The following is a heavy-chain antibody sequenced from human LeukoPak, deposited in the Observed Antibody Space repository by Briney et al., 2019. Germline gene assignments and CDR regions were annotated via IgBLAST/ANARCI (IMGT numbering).Heavy chain of an antibody. D-gene: IGHD3-16*02. CDR3: ARETYYDYVWGSYRWFDY. J-gene: IGHJ4*02. Sequence: PSETLSLTCTVSGGSISSGGYYWIWIRQHPGKGLEWIGYIYYSGSTYYNPSHKSRVTISVDTSKNQFSLKLSSVTAADTAVYYCARETYYDYVWGSYRWFDYWGQGTLVTVSS. CDR2: IYYSGST. V-gene: IGHV4-31*03. CDR1: GGSISSGGYY.